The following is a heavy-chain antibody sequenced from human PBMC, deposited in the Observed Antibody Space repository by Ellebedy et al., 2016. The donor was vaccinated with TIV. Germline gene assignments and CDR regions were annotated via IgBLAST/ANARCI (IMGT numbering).Heavy chain of an antibody. J-gene: IGHJ4*02. CDR3: AKDRLRFLDY. CDR1: GFIVSDHH. D-gene: IGHD4-17*01. CDR2: VYGGDER. Sequence: GESLKISCVVSGFIVSDHHMSWVRQAPGKGLEWVSTVYGGDERRYADSVKGRFTISRDNSKNTLYLQMNSLRAEDTAVYYCAKDRLRFLDYWGQGTLVTVSS. V-gene: IGHV3-53*05.